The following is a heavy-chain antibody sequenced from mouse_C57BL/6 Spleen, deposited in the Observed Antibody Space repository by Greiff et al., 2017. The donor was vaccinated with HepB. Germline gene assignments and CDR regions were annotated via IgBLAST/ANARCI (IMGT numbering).Heavy chain of an antibody. CDR2: IRNKANNHAT. V-gene: IGHV6-6*01. CDR1: GFTFSDAW. D-gene: IGHD5-1*01. CDR3: TRPLTSHFDY. Sequence: DVMLVESGGGLVQPGGSMKLSCAASGFTFSDAWMDWVRQSPEKGLEWVAEIRNKANNHATYYTESVKGRFTISRDDSKSSVYLQMNSLRAEDTGIYYCTRPLTSHFDYWGQGTTLTVSS. J-gene: IGHJ2*01.